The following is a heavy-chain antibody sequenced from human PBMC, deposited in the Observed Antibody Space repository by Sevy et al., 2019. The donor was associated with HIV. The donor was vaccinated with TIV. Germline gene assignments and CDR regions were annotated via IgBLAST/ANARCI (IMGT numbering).Heavy chain of an antibody. Sequence: GGSLRLSCAASGFRFSSYEMNWVRQAPGKGLEWVASISNSGTNIYYSDSVRGRFTISRDTAKNSLYLQMNSLRAEDTAVYYCARDLPPSATTVAHFDYWGQGTLVTVSP. J-gene: IGHJ4*02. CDR3: ARDLPPSATTVAHFDY. D-gene: IGHD4-17*01. CDR1: GFRFSSYE. CDR2: ISNSGTNI. V-gene: IGHV3-48*03.